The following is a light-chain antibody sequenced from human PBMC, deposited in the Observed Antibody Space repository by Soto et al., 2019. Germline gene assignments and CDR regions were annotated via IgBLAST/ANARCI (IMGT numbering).Light chain of an antibody. CDR2: KAS. CDR3: QQLNSYPWT. CDR1: QSISTW. J-gene: IGKJ1*01. V-gene: IGKV1-5*03. Sequence: DIQMTQSPSTLSASVGDRVTISCRASQSISTWLAWYQQKPGKAPKLLIYKASNLESGVPSRFSGSGSGTEFTLTFSSLQVDDFATYYCQQLNSYPWTFGQGTKVDIK.